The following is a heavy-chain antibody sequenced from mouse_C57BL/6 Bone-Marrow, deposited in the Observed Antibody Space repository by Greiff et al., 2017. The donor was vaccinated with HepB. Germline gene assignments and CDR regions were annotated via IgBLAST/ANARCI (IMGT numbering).Heavy chain of an antibody. D-gene: IGHD2-4*01. CDR1: GFNIKDDY. V-gene: IGHV14-4*01. CDR3: TTALYYDYDGLAY. J-gene: IGHJ3*01. CDR2: IDPENGDT. Sequence: VQLQQSGAELVRPGASVKLSCTASGFNIKDDYMHWVKQRPEQGLEWIGWIDPENGDTEDASKFQGKATITADTSSNTAYLQLSSLTSEDTAVYYCTTALYYDYDGLAYWGQGTRVTVSA.